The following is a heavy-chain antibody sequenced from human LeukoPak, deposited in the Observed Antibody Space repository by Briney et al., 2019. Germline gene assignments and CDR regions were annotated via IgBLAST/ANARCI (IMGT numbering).Heavy chain of an antibody. V-gene: IGHV4-34*01. D-gene: IGHD3-10*01. J-gene: IGHJ4*02. CDR1: GGSFRDDY. CDR3: ASRVGRGLYCFDH. Sequence: SETLSLTCAVYGGSFRDDYCSWIRQPPGKGPEWIGEINDSGSTNYNPSLRSRVTTSIDTSKNQCSLKMTSVTAADTAVYYCASRVGRGLYCFDHWGQGSLVIVSS. CDR2: INDSGST.